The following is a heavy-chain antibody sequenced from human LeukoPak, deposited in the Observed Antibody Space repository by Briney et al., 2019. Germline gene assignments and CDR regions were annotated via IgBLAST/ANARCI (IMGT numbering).Heavy chain of an antibody. CDR1: GGTFSSYA. V-gene: IGHV1-69*05. J-gene: IGHJ6*03. Sequence: ASVKVSCKASGGTFSSYAISWVRQAPGQGLEWMGGIIPIFGTANYAQKFQGRVTITTDESTSTAYMELRSLRSDDTAVYYCAREGPYRGTYYDFWSGYREGVYYMDVWGKGTTVTVSS. CDR2: IIPIFGTA. CDR3: AREGPYRGTYYDFWSGYREGVYYMDV. D-gene: IGHD3-3*01.